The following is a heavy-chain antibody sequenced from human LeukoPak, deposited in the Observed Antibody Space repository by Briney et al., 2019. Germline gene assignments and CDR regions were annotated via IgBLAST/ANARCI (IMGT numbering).Heavy chain of an antibody. CDR3: ARSRSGLNWFDP. CDR2: IYYSGST. Sequence: SETLSLTCTVSGGSISSYYWSWIRQPPGKGLEWIGYIYYSGSTNYNPSLKSRVTISVDTSKNQFSLKLSSVTAADTAVYYCARSRSGLNWFDPWGQGTLVTVSS. D-gene: IGHD3-3*01. V-gene: IGHV4-59*01. CDR1: GGSISSYY. J-gene: IGHJ5*02.